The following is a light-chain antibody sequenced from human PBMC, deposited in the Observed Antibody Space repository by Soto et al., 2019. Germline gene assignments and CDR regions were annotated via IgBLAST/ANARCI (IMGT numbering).Light chain of an antibody. CDR3: QKYNSAPWT. Sequence: EIVMTQSPATLSLSPWERASLSCRASQSLSNKLAWYQQKPGQAPRPLISDTSNRATGIPARFSGSGSGTDFTLTISSLQPEDVATYYCQKYNSAPWTFGQGTKVDIK. V-gene: IGKV3D-15*01. CDR1: QSLSNK. J-gene: IGKJ1*01. CDR2: DTS.